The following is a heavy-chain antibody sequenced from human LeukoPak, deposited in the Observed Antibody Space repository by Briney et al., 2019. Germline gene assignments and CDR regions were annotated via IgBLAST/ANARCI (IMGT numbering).Heavy chain of an antibody. Sequence: GGSLRLSRAASGFTFSPYWIHWVRQAPGKGLMWVSIISGDGSNRRYADSVKGRFTISRDNAKNTLYLQMNSLRAEDTAVYYCARDISLRMDAWGQGTTVTVSS. CDR3: ARDISLRMDA. CDR2: ISGDGSNR. CDR1: GFTFSPYW. V-gene: IGHV3-74*01. J-gene: IGHJ6*01.